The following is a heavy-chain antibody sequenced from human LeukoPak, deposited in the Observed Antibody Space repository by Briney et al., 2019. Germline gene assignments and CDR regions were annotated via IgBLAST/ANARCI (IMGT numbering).Heavy chain of an antibody. CDR3: ANPLRGGGTYWHWFDL. Sequence: GGSLRLSCAASGFTFSTYGMHWVRQAPGKGLEWVAAILYDGSDKYYADSVKGRFTISRDNSKNTLYLQMNSLRPEDTAVYYCANPLRGGGTYWHWFDLWGQGTLVTVSS. CDR2: ILYDGSDK. CDR1: GFTFSTYG. D-gene: IGHD1-26*01. V-gene: IGHV3-30*18. J-gene: IGHJ5*02.